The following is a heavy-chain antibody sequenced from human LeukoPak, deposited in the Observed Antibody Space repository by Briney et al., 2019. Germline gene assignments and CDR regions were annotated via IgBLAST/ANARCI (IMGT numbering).Heavy chain of an antibody. CDR1: GFTLSSYA. D-gene: IGHD6-13*01. J-gene: IGHJ1*01. CDR3: AKGGTAAVGPKYAEYFQH. V-gene: IGHV3-23*01. Sequence: GGSLRLSCADSGFTLSSYAMSWVRQAPGKGLEWVSRISGSGGSTYYADSVKGRFTISRDTTKNTVYLQINSLRAEETAVYYCAKGGTAAVGPKYAEYFQHWGQGTLATVSS. CDR2: ISGSGGST.